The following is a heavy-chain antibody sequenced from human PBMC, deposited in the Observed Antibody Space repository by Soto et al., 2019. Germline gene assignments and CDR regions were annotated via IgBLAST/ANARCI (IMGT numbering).Heavy chain of an antibody. V-gene: IGHV3-33*01. Sequence: GGSLRLSCAASGFTFSSYGMHWVRQAPGKGLEWVAVIWFDGSNKFYADSVKGRFTISRDNSKNTVSLQMNSLRDEDSAAYYCATTGSYWGQGTPVTSPQ. CDR2: IWFDGSNK. CDR1: GFTFSSYG. CDR3: ATTGSY. J-gene: IGHJ4*02.